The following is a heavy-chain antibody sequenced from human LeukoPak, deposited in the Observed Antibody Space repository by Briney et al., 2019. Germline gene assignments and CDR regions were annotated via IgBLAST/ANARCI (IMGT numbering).Heavy chain of an antibody. Sequence: ASVKVSCKASGYTFTGYYMHWVRQAPGQGLEWMGWINPNSGGTNYAQKFQGRVTMTRDTSISTAYMELSRLRSDDTAVYYCARVQDRWIQLWLLGYWGQGTLVTVSS. CDR3: ARVQDRWIQLWLLGY. V-gene: IGHV1-2*02. J-gene: IGHJ4*02. CDR1: GYTFTGYY. CDR2: INPNSGGT. D-gene: IGHD5-18*01.